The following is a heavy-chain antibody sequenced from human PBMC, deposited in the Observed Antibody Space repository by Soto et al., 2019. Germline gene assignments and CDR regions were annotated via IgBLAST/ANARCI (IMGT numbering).Heavy chain of an antibody. J-gene: IGHJ3*02. CDR2: IWYDGRNK. V-gene: IGHV3-33*01. Sequence: SLRLSGAASGPTFSSYGMHWVRQAPDKGLEWVAFIWYDGRNKYYADSVKGRFTISRDNSKNTLYLQMNSLRAEDTAVYYCARERIIFDRSNAAFDIWGLGTMVTVS. CDR1: GPTFSSYG. CDR3: ARERIIFDRSNAAFDI. D-gene: IGHD3-3*01.